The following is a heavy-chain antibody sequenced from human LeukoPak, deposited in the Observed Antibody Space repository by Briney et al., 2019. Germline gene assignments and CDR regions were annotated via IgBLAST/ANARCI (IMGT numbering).Heavy chain of an antibody. CDR3: AKDGVGATSLDC. Sequence: GRSLRLSCAASGFTFSRYGMHWVRQAPGKGLEWVAVIWHDGSYEYCADSVKGRFTISRDSSKNTLYLQMNGLRAEDTAVYYCAKDGVGATSLDCWGQGTLVTVSS. V-gene: IGHV3-33*06. CDR2: IWHDGSYE. D-gene: IGHD1-26*01. CDR1: GFTFSRYG. J-gene: IGHJ4*02.